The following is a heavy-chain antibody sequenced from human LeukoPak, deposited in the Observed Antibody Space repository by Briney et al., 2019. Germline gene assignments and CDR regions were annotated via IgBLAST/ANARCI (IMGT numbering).Heavy chain of an antibody. CDR1: GYAFISYG. Sequence: ASVKVSCKASGYAFISYGIIWVRQAPGQWLEWMGWISAYNGNTNYAQKLQGRVTMTTDTSTSTAYMELRSLRSDDTAVYYCARGGLISALELCDYWGQGTLVTVSS. CDR3: ARGGLISALELCDY. J-gene: IGHJ4*02. D-gene: IGHD6-25*01. CDR2: ISAYNGNT. V-gene: IGHV1-18*01.